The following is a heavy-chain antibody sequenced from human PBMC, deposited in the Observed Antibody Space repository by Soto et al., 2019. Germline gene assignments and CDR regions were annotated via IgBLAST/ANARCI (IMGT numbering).Heavy chain of an antibody. CDR2: ITVNGNT. CDR1: GAYISDFS. D-gene: IGHD1-7*01. CDR3: ARESGENWTYESH. J-gene: IGHJ1*01. Sequence: QVQQLESGPGLVKHWDTLSLTCTVSGAYISDFSWSWIRQPAGKGLEWIGRITVNGNTQYNPSFRSRATMSMHTSRNQFSRNLQSETAAGTALYYCARESGENWTYESHWGQGNLVTVSS. V-gene: IGHV4-4*07.